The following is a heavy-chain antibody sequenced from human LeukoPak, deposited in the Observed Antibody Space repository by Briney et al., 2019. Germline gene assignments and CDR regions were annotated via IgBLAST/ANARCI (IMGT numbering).Heavy chain of an antibody. J-gene: IGHJ6*02. CDR1: GFTVSSNY. CDR3: ARYRATNYDILTGWFGGNLYYYYGMDV. D-gene: IGHD3-9*01. V-gene: IGHV3-53*01. CDR2: IYSGGST. Sequence: PGGSLRLSCAASGFTVSSNYMSRVRQAPGKGLEWVSVIYSGGSTYYADSVKGRFTISRDNSKNTLYLQMNSLRVEDTAVYYCARYRATNYDILTGWFGGNLYYYYGMDVWGQGTTVTVSS.